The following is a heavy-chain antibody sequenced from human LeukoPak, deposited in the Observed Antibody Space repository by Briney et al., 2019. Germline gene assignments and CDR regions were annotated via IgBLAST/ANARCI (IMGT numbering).Heavy chain of an antibody. CDR2: IYSGNST. D-gene: IGHD3-16*01. Sequence: GGSLRLSCAASRFTVSSNYMSWVRQAPGKGLEWVSVIYSGNSTYYADSVRGRFTISRDNSKNTLYLQMNSLRAEDTAVYYCVKDLGQYFNYWGQGTLVTVSS. V-gene: IGHV3-66*01. CDR1: RFTVSSNY. CDR3: VKDLGQYFNY. J-gene: IGHJ4*02.